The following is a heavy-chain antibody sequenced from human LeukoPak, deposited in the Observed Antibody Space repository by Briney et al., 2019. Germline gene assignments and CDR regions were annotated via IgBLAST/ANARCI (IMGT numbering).Heavy chain of an antibody. CDR2: IIPILGIA. Sequence: SVKVSCKASGGTFSSYAISWVRQAPGQGLEWMGRIIPILGIANYAQKFQGRITITADKSTSTAYMELSSLRSEDTAVYYCARVEMATLWHAFDIWGQGTMVTVSS. CDR3: ARVEMATLWHAFDI. D-gene: IGHD5-12*01. CDR1: GGTFSSYA. V-gene: IGHV1-69*04. J-gene: IGHJ3*02.